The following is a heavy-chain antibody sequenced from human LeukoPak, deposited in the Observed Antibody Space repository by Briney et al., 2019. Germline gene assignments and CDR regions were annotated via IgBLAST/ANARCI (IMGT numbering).Heavy chain of an antibody. Sequence: GGSLRLSCAASGFTFSSYAMHWVRQAPGKGLEWVAVISSDGSNKDYEDSVKGRFTIYRDNSKNTLYLQMNSLRAEDTAVYYCARDQEWAGGWYNYYYYYMDVWGKGTTVTVSS. V-gene: IGHV3-30*04. J-gene: IGHJ6*03. CDR1: GFTFSSYA. CDR3: ARDQEWAGGWYNYYYYYMDV. CDR2: ISSDGSNK. D-gene: IGHD6-19*01.